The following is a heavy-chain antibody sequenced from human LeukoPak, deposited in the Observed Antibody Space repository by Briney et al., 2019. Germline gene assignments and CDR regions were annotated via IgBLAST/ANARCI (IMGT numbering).Heavy chain of an antibody. J-gene: IGHJ4*02. D-gene: IGHD4-17*01. V-gene: IGHV4-39*01. CDR1: GGSISSSSYY. Sequence: SETLSLTCTVAGGSISSSSYYWGWIRQPPGKGLEWFGSIYYSGSTYYNPSLKSRVTRSVDTSKNQFSLKLSSVTAADTAVYYCARRDTVTTDALFDYWGQGTLVTVSS. CDR3: ARRDTVTTDALFDY. CDR2: IYYSGST.